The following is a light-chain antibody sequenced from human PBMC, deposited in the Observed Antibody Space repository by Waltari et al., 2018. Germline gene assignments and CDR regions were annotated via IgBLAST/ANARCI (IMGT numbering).Light chain of an antibody. CDR2: KAS. CDR1: QSISSW. Sequence: DIQMTQSPSTLSASVGDRVTITCPPSQSISSWLAWYHQKPGKAPTLLIYKASSLESGVPSRFSGRGSGTEVTLTFSRVPPGDFATYYCQQYNNYPCPLGPGTKVDI. J-gene: IGKJ3*01. V-gene: IGKV1-5*03. CDR3: QQYNNYPCP.